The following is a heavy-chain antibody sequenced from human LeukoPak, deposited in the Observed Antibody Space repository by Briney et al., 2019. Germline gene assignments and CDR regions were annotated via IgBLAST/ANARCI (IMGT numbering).Heavy chain of an antibody. CDR1: GYTFTSYA. Sequence: GASVKVSCKASGYTFTSYAMNWVRQAPGQGLEWMGWINPYSGDTVYAQKFQGRLTVTRDTSISTAYMELSRLRPDDTAVYYCARGTMNLDYWGQGSLVTVSS. J-gene: IGHJ4*02. V-gene: IGHV1-2*02. CDR2: INPYSGDT. D-gene: IGHD3-22*01. CDR3: ARGTMNLDY.